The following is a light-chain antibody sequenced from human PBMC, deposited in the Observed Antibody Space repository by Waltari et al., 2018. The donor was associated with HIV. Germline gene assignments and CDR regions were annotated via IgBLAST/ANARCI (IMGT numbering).Light chain of an antibody. CDR1: TLPRQY. V-gene: IGLV3-25*03. J-gene: IGLJ3*02. CDR3: QSSDSSGAYWV. Sequence: SFQLTQPPSVSVSPGQTARITCSGETLPRQYVFWYQQRPVQATHLVVYNDNERASGIPERFSGATSGKTVALTISGVKPEDEADYYCQSSDSSGAYWVFGGGNKLTVL. CDR2: NDN.